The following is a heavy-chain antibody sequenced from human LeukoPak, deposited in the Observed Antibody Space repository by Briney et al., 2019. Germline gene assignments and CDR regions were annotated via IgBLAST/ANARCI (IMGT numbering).Heavy chain of an antibody. CDR2: IIPIFGTA. CDR1: GGSFSRYA. D-gene: IGHD1-14*01. Sequence: ASVTVSCKATGGSFSRYAISWVRQGPGQGNEWMGGIIPIFGTANYAQRVQGRVTMTTDTSTNTAYMELRSLRYDDTAVYFCVKDGCCRTCNPEIYFFDFWGQGTQVTVSS. V-gene: IGHV1-69*05. CDR3: VKDGCCRTCNPEIYFFDF. J-gene: IGHJ4*02.